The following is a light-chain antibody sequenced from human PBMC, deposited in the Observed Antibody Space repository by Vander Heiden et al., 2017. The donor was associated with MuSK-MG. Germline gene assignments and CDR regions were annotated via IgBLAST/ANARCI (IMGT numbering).Light chain of an antibody. CDR1: QGISSY. CDR2: AAS. CDR3: QQRNRDHRGFT. J-gene: IGKJ3*01. Sequence: DIQLTQSPSFLSASVGDRVTITCRASQGISSYLAWYQQKPGKAPKLLIYAASTLQRGVTSRFSGSGDGTEFTLTISSRQPEDFATYYCQQRNRDHRGFTFGHGTKVDIK. V-gene: IGKV1-9*01.